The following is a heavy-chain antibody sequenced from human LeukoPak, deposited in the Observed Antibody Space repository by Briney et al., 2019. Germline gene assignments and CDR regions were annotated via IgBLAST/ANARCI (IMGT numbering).Heavy chain of an antibody. V-gene: IGHV3-21*01. D-gene: IGHD3-16*01. J-gene: IGHJ3*02. CDR2: ISSSSYYI. CDR1: GCTFSTYS. CDR3: ARVRFKKKEIREASDI. Sequence: GGSLRLSCAASGCTFSTYSMNWVRQAPGKGLEWVSLISSSSYYIYYSDSVKGRFTISRDNAKNSLYLQMNSLRAEDTAVYYCARVRFKKKEIREASDIWGQGTMVTVSS.